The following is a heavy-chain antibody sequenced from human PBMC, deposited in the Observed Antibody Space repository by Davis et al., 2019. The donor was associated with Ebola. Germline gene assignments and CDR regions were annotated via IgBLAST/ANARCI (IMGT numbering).Heavy chain of an antibody. CDR1: GGSISSYY. Sequence: PSETLSLTCPVSGGSISSYYWSWIRQPPGKGLEWIGYIYYSGSTNYNPSLKSRVTISVDTSKNQFSLKQSSVTAADTAVYYCAREAPGTSIVVVPAALDYWGQGTLVTVSS. CDR3: AREAPGTSIVVVPAALDY. V-gene: IGHV4-59*01. CDR2: IYYSGST. D-gene: IGHD2-2*01. J-gene: IGHJ4*02.